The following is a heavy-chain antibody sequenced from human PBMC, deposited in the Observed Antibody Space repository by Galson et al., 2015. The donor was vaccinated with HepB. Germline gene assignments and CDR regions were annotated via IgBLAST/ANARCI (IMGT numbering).Heavy chain of an antibody. CDR1: GYTLTELS. CDR2: FDPEDGET. D-gene: IGHD1-26*01. V-gene: IGHV1-24*01. J-gene: IGHJ3*02. Sequence: SVKVSCKVSGYTLTELSMHWVRQAPGKGLEWMGGFDPEDGETIYAQKFQGRVTMTEDTSTDTAYMELSSLRSEDTAVYYCATAGILIVGATGRGSAFDIWGQGTMVTVSS. CDR3: ATAGILIVGATGRGSAFDI.